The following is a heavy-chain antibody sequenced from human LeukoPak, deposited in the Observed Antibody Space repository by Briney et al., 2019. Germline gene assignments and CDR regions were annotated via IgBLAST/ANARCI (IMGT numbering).Heavy chain of an antibody. D-gene: IGHD3-10*01. Sequence: GGSLRLSCAASGFTFSSYSMNWVRQAPGKGLEWVSYISSSSSTIYYADSVKGRFTISRDNAKNSLYLQMNSLRAEDTAVYYCARDRVNYYGSGSYFIPLDYWGQGTLVAVSS. V-gene: IGHV3-48*01. CDR1: GFTFSSYS. J-gene: IGHJ4*02. CDR2: ISSSSSTI. CDR3: ARDRVNYYGSGSYFIPLDY.